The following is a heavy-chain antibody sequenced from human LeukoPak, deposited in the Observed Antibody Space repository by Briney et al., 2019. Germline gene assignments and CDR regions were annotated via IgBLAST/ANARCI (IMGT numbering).Heavy chain of an antibody. V-gene: IGHV3-74*01. CDR2: VAADGSST. CDR3: ARDTGIREAFDI. Sequence: LPGGSLRLSCKASGFTLTDFWMHWVRQAPGKGLVWVSRVAADGSSTYYADYVRGRFTVSRDNARNSLYLQMSSLRAEDTAIYYCARDTGIREAFDIWGQGTMVTVSS. D-gene: IGHD3-10*01. CDR1: GFTLTDFW. J-gene: IGHJ3*02.